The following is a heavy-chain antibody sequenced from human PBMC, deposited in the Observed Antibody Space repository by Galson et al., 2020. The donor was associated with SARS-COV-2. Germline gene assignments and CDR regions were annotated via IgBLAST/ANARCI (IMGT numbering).Heavy chain of an antibody. V-gene: IGHV4-30-4*01. CDR3: ARDSRTMVRGVKDF. CDR2: IYYTGST. CDR1: GASISSGDHY. Sequence: SETLSLTCTVSGASISSGDHYWSWIRQPPGKGLEWIGYIYYTGSTYYNPSLRSRITISVDTSKNQFSLNLSSVTAADTAVYFCARDSRTMVRGVKDFWGQGTLVIVSA. J-gene: IGHJ4*02. D-gene: IGHD3-10*01.